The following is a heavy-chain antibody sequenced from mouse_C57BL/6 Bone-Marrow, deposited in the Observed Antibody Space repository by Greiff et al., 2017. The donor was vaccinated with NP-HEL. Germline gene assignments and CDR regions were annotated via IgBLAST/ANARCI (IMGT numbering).Heavy chain of an antibody. CDR2: IWRGGST. V-gene: IGHV2-2*01. CDR3: ARKWIYDGYYLYYYAMDY. D-gene: IGHD2-3*01. Sequence: VQLMESGPGLVQPSQSLSITCTVSGFSLTSYGVHWVRQSPGKGLEWLGVIWRGGSTDHNAAFISRLSISKDNSKSQVFFKMNSLQSDDTAIYYCARKWIYDGYYLYYYAMDYWGQGTSVTVSS. CDR1: GFSLTSYG. J-gene: IGHJ4*01.